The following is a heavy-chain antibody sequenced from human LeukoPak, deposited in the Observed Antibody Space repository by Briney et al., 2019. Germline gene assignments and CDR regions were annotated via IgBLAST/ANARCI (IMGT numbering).Heavy chain of an antibody. J-gene: IGHJ4*02. D-gene: IGHD3-3*01. Sequence: GGSLRLSCAASGVTFSTYSMNWVRQTPGKGLEWVSSISGSGGSTYYAESVKGRFSISRDNSKKMMYLQMNSLRADDTAVYYCAKGGQNFDFWRFDYWGQGILVTVSS. CDR3: AKGGQNFDFWRFDY. V-gene: IGHV3-23*01. CDR2: ISGSGGST. CDR1: GVTFSTYS.